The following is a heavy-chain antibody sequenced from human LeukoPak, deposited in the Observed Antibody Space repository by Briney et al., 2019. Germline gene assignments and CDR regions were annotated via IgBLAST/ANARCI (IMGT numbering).Heavy chain of an antibody. Sequence: ASVKVSCTASGSIFAVCFIHWGRQGPGQGLERVGWLSPNCGETTYAQKFQGRGTMTGVTSISTAYSQLRSLGSEDTAAYYCARGPHGLGFDYWGQGTLVTVSS. CDR1: GSIFAVCF. V-gene: IGHV1-2*02. J-gene: IGHJ4*02. D-gene: IGHD5-12*01. CDR2: LSPNCGET. CDR3: ARGPHGLGFDY.